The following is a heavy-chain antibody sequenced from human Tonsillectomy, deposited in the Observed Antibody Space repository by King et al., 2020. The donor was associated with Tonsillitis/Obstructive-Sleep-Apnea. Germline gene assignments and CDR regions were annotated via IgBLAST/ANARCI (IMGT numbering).Heavy chain of an antibody. D-gene: IGHD4-17*01. CDR2: IIPIFGTA. J-gene: IGHJ3*02. CDR3: ARGWAQDYGDPHAFDI. V-gene: IGHV1-69*01. Sequence: VQLVQSGAEVKKPGSSVKVSCKASGGTFSSYAISWVRQAPGQGLEWMGGIIPIFGTANYAQKFQGSVTITADESTSTAYMELSSLRSEDTAVYYCARGWAQDYGDPHAFDIWGQGTMVTVSS. CDR1: GGTFSSYA.